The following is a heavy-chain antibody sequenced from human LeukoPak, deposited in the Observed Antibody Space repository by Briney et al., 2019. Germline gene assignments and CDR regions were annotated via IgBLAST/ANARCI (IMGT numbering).Heavy chain of an antibody. D-gene: IGHD5-24*01. V-gene: IGHV3-23*01. J-gene: IGHJ4*02. CDR3: AKDDAWLQYNY. CDR2: ISGSGDTT. Sequence: TGGSLRLSCAASGFTFSSYAMSWVRQAPGKGLEWVSGISGSGDTTYYADSVKGRFTISRDNSKNTLYLQMNSLRVEDTAVFYCAKDDAWLQYNYWGQGTLVTVSS. CDR1: GFTFSSYA.